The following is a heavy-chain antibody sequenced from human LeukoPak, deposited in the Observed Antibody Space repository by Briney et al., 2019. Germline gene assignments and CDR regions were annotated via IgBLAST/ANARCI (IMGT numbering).Heavy chain of an antibody. CDR3: AGPTGHSSFAFDI. Sequence: SVKVSCKASGGTFSSYAISWVRQAPGQGLEWMGRIIPILGIANYAQKFQGRVTITADKSTSTAYMELSSLRSEDTAVYYCAGPTGHSSFAFDIWGQGTMVTVSS. CDR2: IIPILGIA. CDR1: GGTFSSYA. D-gene: IGHD1-14*01. V-gene: IGHV1-69*04. J-gene: IGHJ3*02.